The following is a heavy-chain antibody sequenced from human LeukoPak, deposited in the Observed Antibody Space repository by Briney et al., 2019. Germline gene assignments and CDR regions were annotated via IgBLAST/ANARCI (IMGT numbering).Heavy chain of an antibody. J-gene: IGHJ4*02. CDR2: VYSGGST. CDR3: ARDLGLTGDLFDY. CDR1: GFTVSSNY. Sequence: GGSLRLSCAASGFTVSSNYMSWVRQAPGKGLEWVSVVYSGGSTYYADSVKGRFTISRHNSKNTLYLQMNSLRAEDTAVYYCARDLGLTGDLFDYWGQGTLVTVSS. D-gene: IGHD7-27*01. V-gene: IGHV3-53*04.